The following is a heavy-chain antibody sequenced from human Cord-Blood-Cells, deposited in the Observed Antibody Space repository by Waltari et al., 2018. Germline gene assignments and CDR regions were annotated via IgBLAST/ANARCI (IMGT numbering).Heavy chain of an antibody. J-gene: IGHJ4*02. CDR3: ARENYDSSGYFDY. CDR2: IYHSGST. CDR1: GYSISSGYY. Sequence: QVQLQESGPGLVKPSETLSLTCAVSGYSISSGYYWGWIRQPPGKGLEWIGSIYHSGSTDYNPSLKSRVTISVDTSKNQFSLKLSSVTAADTAVYYCARENYDSSGYFDYWGQGTLVTVSS. D-gene: IGHD3-22*01. V-gene: IGHV4-38-2*02.